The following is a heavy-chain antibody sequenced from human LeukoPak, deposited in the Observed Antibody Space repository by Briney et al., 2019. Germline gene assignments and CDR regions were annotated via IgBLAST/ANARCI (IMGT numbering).Heavy chain of an antibody. CDR1: GGTFSSYA. CDR3: ARDHGYGGNSGFDY. Sequence: ASVKVSCKASGGTFSSYAISWVRQAPGQGLEWMGRIIPILGIANYAQKFQSRVTITADKSTSTAYMELSSLRSEDTAVYYCARDHGYGGNSGFDYWGQGTLVTVSS. J-gene: IGHJ4*02. CDR2: IIPILGIA. D-gene: IGHD4-23*01. V-gene: IGHV1-69*04.